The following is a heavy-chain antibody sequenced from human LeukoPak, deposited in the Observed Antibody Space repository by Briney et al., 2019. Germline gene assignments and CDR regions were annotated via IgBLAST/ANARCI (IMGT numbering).Heavy chain of an antibody. CDR2: IYYSGST. CDR3: ARESGDGSGSYYNDY. V-gene: IGHV4-39*07. CDR1: GGSISSSSYY. Sequence: PSETLSLTCTVSGGSISSSSYYWGWIRQPPGKGLEWIGSIYYSGSTYYNPSLKSRVTISVDTSKNQFSLKLSSVTAADTAVYYCARESGDGSGSYYNDYWGQGTLVTVSS. J-gene: IGHJ4*02. D-gene: IGHD3-10*01.